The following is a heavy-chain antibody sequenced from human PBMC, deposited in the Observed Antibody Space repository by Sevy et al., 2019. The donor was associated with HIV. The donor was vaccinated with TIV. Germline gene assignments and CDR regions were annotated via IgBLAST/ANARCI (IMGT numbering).Heavy chain of an antibody. V-gene: IGHV3-23*01. D-gene: IGHD5-12*01. CDR3: AKARGYNNPNDAFDI. CDR2: ISGSGGST. Sequence: GGSLRLSCAASGFTFSSYAMSWVRQAPGKGLEWVSAISGSGGSTYYAESVKGRLTVSRDNSKNTLYLQMNSLRAEDTAVYYCAKARGYNNPNDAFDIWGQGTMVTVSS. J-gene: IGHJ3*02. CDR1: GFTFSSYA.